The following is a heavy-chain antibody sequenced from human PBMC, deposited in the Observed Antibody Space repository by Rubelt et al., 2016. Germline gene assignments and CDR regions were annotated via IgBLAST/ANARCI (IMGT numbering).Heavy chain of an antibody. CDR2: INPSGST. J-gene: IGHJ4*02. V-gene: IGHV4-34*01. Sequence: QVQLQQWGAGLLKPSETLSLTCAVYGGSFSGYYWNWIRQPPGKGLEWIGEINPSGSTNYNPSLKHPVTITVDPSKNHFSLNLTSVTAADTAVDYCARGRDFEVLNGAPFGDWGQGTLVTVSS. CDR1: GGSFSGYY. CDR3: ARGRDFEVLNGAPFGD. D-gene: IGHD3-9*01.